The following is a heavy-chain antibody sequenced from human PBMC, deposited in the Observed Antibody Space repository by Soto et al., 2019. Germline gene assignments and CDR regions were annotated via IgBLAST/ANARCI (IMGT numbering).Heavy chain of an antibody. Sequence: PSETLSLTCTFSGSSISSTSYCLGWIRQPPGKGLEWVGSICSSGNTYYSPSLKSRVTISVDTSENQFSLKLISVTAADTAVYYCARHLDLLTTSLLDYWGQGALVTVSS. CDR3: ARHLDLLTTSLLDY. J-gene: IGHJ4*02. CDR1: GSSISSTSYC. V-gene: IGHV4-39*01. CDR2: ICSSGNT. D-gene: IGHD4-4*01.